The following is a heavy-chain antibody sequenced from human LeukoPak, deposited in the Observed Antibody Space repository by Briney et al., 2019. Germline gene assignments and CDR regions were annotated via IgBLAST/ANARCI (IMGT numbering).Heavy chain of an antibody. CDR3: ARHGTSGTNLNWFDP. V-gene: IGHV4-59*01. J-gene: IGHJ5*02. CDR2: IYYSGST. Sequence: PSETLSLTCTVSGGSISSFYWSWIRQPPGKGLEWIGYIYYSGSTNYNPSLKSRVTISVDTSKDQFSLKLSSVTAADTAVYYCARHGTSGTNLNWFDPWGQGTLVTVSS. D-gene: IGHD1-1*01. CDR1: GGSISSFY.